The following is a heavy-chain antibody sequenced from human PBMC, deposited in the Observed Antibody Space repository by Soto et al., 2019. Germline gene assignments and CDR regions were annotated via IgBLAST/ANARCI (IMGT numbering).Heavy chain of an antibody. D-gene: IGHD3-22*01. Sequence: PSETLSLTCTVSGGSISSYYWSWIRQPPGKGLEWIGYIYYSGSTNYNPSLKSRVTISVDTSKNQFSLKLSSVTAADTAVYYCAGNTLLPYDSSGYYFDYWGQGTLVTVSS. CDR3: AGNTLLPYDSSGYYFDY. V-gene: IGHV4-59*01. CDR1: GGSISSYY. J-gene: IGHJ4*02. CDR2: IYYSGST.